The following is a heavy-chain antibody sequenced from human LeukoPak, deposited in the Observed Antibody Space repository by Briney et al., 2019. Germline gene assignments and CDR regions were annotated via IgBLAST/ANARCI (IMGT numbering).Heavy chain of an antibody. CDR1: GFTFSNAW. Sequence: GGSLRLSCAASGFTFSNAWMSWLRQAPGKGLDCVGRIKSKTDGGTTDYAGPVKGRFTISRDVSKNTLYLQMNSLKTQDTAVCYCTPPLWGSYRYLQDAFDIWYQGTVVTVSS. D-gene: IGHD3-16*02. V-gene: IGHV3-15*01. J-gene: IGHJ3*02. CDR3: TPPLWGSYRYLQDAFDI. CDR2: IKSKTDGGTT.